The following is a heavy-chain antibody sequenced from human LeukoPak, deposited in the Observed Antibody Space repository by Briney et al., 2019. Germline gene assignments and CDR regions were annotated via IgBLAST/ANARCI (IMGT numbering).Heavy chain of an antibody. V-gene: IGHV4-4*02. J-gene: IGHJ3*02. CDR3: ATVTTNLRFLEWLPPLGYAFDI. D-gene: IGHD3-3*01. CDR2: IYHSGST. CDR1: GGSISSSNW. Sequence: SGTLSLTCAVSGGSISSSNWWSWVRQPPGKGLEWIGYIYHSGSTYYNPSLKSRVTISVDRSKNQFSLKLSSVTAADTAVYYCATVTTNLRFLEWLPPLGYAFDIWGQGTMVTVSS.